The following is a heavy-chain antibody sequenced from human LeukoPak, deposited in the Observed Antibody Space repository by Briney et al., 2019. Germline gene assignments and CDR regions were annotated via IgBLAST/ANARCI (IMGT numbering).Heavy chain of an antibody. V-gene: IGHV3-21*01. D-gene: IGHD3-22*01. CDR3: ARGYYDSSGYYYAEYFQH. CDR2: ISSSSSYI. J-gene: IGHJ1*01. Sequence: GGSLRLSCAASGFTFSSYSMNWVRQAPGKGLEWVSSISSSSSYIYYADSVKGRFTISRDNAKNSLYLQMNSLRAEDTAVYYCARGYYDSSGYYYAEYFQHWGQGTLVTVSS. CDR1: GFTFSSYS.